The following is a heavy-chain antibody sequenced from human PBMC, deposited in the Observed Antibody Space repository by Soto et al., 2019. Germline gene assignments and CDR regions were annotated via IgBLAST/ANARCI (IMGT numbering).Heavy chain of an antibody. V-gene: IGHV4-34*01. J-gene: IGHJ4*02. CDR1: GGSFSGFY. Sequence: QVQLQQWGAGLLKPSETLSLTCAVYGGSFSGFYWSWIRQPSGKGLEWIGEINHSGSINYNASLKSRLTISVDTSKNQFSLKLTSVTAADTAVYFCARGRTGYSSSWYVDWGQGTLVTVSS. D-gene: IGHD6-13*01. CDR3: ARGRTGYSSSWYVD. CDR2: INHSGSI.